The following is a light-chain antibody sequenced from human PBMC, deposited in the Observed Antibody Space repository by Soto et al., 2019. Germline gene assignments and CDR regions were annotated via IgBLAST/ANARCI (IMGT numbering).Light chain of an antibody. J-gene: IGKJ2*01. CDR1: QSISSW. CDR3: QQYNIYVYT. V-gene: IGKV1-5*01. Sequence: DIQMTQSPSPLSASVGVRVTITCRASQSISSWLAWYQQKPGKAPKLMIYDASSLESGVPSRFIGSGSETEFTLIIRSLQPEDVATYFCQQYNIYVYTFGQRTKLEIK. CDR2: DAS.